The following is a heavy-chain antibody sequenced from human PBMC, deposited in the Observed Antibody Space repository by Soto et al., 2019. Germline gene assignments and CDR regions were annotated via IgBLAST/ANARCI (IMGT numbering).Heavy chain of an antibody. V-gene: IGHV3-23*01. CDR1: GFTFSSYA. CDR2: ISGSGGNT. J-gene: IGHJ4*02. CDR3: AKDFGAMTVVTIDY. Sequence: EVQLLESGGGLVQPGGSLRLSCAASGFTFSSYAMSWVRQAPGKGLEWVSGISGSGGNTYYADSVKGRFAISRDNSKNPLYLQMNSLRAEDTAVYYCAKDFGAMTVVTIDYWGQGTLVSVSS. D-gene: IGHD3-22*01.